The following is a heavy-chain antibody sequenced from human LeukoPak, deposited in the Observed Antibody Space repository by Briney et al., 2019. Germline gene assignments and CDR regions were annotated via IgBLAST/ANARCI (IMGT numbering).Heavy chain of an antibody. CDR1: GGTFSSYA. CDR2: IIPIFGTA. V-gene: IGHV1-69*01. CDR3: AKDSSPGGYYYYMDV. J-gene: IGHJ6*03. Sequence: SVKVSCKASGGTFSSYAISWVRQAPGQGLEWMGGIIPIFGTANYAQKFQGRVTITADESTSTAYMELSSLRSEDTAVYYCAKDSSPGGYYYYMDVWGKGTTVTISS. D-gene: IGHD2-2*01.